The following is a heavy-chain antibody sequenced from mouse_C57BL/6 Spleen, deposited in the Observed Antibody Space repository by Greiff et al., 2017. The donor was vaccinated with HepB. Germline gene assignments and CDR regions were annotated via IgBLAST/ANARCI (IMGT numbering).Heavy chain of an antibody. J-gene: IGHJ2*01. CDR1: GYTFTSYW. Sequence: QVQLQQPGAELVRPGSSVKLSCKASGYTFTSYWMDWVKQRPGQGLEWIGNIYPSDSETHYNQKFKDKATLTVDKSSSTAYMQLNSLTSEDSAVYYCAQTAQASNFDYWGQGTTLTVSS. D-gene: IGHD3-2*02. CDR3: AQTAQASNFDY. V-gene: IGHV1-61*01. CDR2: IYPSDSET.